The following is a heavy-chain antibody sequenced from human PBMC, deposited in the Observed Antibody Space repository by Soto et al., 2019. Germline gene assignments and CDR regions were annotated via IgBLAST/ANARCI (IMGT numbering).Heavy chain of an antibody. V-gene: IGHV3-53*01. CDR2: IYSGGST. J-gene: IGHJ6*02. CDR3: AKDLPYDYVWGSYRPIFYYYGMDV. Sequence: PGGSLRLSCAASGFTVSSNYMSWVRQAPGKGLEWVSVIYSGGSTYYADSVKGRFTISRDNSKNTLYLQMNSLRAEDTAVYYCAKDLPYDYVWGSYRPIFYYYGMDVWGQGTTVTVSS. D-gene: IGHD3-16*02. CDR1: GFTVSSNY.